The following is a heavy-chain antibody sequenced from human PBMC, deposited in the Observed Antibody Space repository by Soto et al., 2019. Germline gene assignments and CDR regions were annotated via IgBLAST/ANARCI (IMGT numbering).Heavy chain of an antibody. CDR1: GASVNSGNYY. Sequence: KSSETLSLTCTVSGASVNSGNYYWSWIRQPPGKGLEWIGYIYYSGSTNYNPSLKSRVTISLDTSKNQFSLNLSSVTAADTAVYFCARDRAAAIGYYYYYGMDVWGQGTTVTVSS. J-gene: IGHJ6*02. V-gene: IGHV4-61*01. CDR3: ARDRAAAIGYYYYYGMDV. D-gene: IGHD2-2*01. CDR2: IYYSGST.